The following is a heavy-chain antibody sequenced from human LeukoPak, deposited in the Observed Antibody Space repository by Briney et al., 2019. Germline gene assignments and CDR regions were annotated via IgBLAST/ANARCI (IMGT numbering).Heavy chain of an antibody. Sequence: GGSLRPSCAASGFTFSSYAMSWVRQAPGKGLEWVSAISGSGGSTYYADSVKGRFTISRDNSKNTLYLQMNSLRAEDTAVYYCAKVDCSGGSCYFLYFDYWGQGTLVTVSS. J-gene: IGHJ4*02. CDR1: GFTFSSYA. V-gene: IGHV3-23*01. CDR2: ISGSGGST. CDR3: AKVDCSGGSCYFLYFDY. D-gene: IGHD2-15*01.